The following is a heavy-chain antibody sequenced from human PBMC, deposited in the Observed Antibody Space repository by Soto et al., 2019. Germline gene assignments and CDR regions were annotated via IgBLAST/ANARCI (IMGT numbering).Heavy chain of an antibody. CDR1: GGSISSGGYY. Sequence: SETLSLTCTVSGGSISSGGYYWSWIRQHPGKGLEWIGYIYYSGSTYYNPSLKSRVTISVDTSKNQFSLKLSSVTAADTAVYYCATPLPLYDSSGYHYGMDVWGQGTTVTVSS. V-gene: IGHV4-31*03. CDR3: ATPLPLYDSSGYHYGMDV. CDR2: IYYSGST. J-gene: IGHJ6*02. D-gene: IGHD3-22*01.